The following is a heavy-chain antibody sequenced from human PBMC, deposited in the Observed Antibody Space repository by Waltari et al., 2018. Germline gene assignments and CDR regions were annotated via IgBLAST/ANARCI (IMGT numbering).Heavy chain of an antibody. Sequence: QLQLQESGSGLVKPSQTLSLTCAVSGGSISSGGYSWSWIRQAPGKGLEWIGYIYQSGRSDYNPSLKSRLTISVDRSKNQFSLNLSSVTAADTAVYYCARGSPFDLWGRGTLVTVSS. V-gene: IGHV4-30-2*01. CDR1: GGSISSGGYS. CDR3: ARGSPFDL. CDR2: IYQSGRS. D-gene: IGHD1-26*01. J-gene: IGHJ2*01.